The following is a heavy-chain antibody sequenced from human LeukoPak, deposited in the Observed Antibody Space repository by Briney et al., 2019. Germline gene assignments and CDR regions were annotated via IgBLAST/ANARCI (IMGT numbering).Heavy chain of an antibody. V-gene: IGHV4-34*01. Sequence: SETLSLTCAVYGXSFSGYYWSWIRQPPGKGQEWIGEINHSGSTNYNPSLKSRVTISVDTSKNQFSLKLSSVTAADTAVYYCARGPYYYGSGSYYAPTYYYYYGMDVWGQGTSVTVSS. CDR2: INHSGST. CDR3: ARGPYYYGSGSYYAPTYYYYYGMDV. CDR1: GXSFSGYY. J-gene: IGHJ6*02. D-gene: IGHD3-10*01.